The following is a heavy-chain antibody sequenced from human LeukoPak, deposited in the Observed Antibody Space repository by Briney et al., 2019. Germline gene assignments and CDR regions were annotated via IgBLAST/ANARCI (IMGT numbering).Heavy chain of an antibody. CDR2: IYNSGST. CDR3: ASLDYGDLYIDY. D-gene: IGHD4-17*01. CDR1: GGSISSGGYY. V-gene: IGHV4-61*02. Sequence: SQTLSLTCTVSGGSISSGGYYWSWLRQPPGKGLEWIGRIYNSGSTNYNPSLKSRVTISVDTSKNQFSLKLSSVTAADTAVYYCASLDYGDLYIDYWGQGTLVTVSS. J-gene: IGHJ4*02.